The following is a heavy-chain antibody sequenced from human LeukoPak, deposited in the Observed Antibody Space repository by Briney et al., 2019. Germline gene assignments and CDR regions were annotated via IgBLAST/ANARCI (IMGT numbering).Heavy chain of an antibody. CDR2: ISSSGSTI. D-gene: IGHD6-6*01. V-gene: IGHV3-48*03. CDR1: GFTFSSYE. Sequence: GGSLRLSCAASGFTFSSYEMKWVRQAPGKGLEWVSYISSSGSTIHYADSVKGRFTISRDNAKNSLYLQMNSLRAEDDTAVYYCARGFGSSIPYSYYYYLDVWGKGTTVTVSS. CDR3: ARGFGSSIPYSYYYYLDV. J-gene: IGHJ6*03.